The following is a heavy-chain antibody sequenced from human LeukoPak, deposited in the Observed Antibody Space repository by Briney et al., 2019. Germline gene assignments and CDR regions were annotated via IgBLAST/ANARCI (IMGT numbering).Heavy chain of an antibody. J-gene: IGHJ4*02. CDR3: ARDPETYYDILTGYYIYTAFDY. Sequence: AASVRVSCKASGYTFTSYYMHWVRQAPGQGLEWMGIINPSGGSTSYAQKFQGRVTMTRDTSTSTVYMELSSLRSEDTAVYYCARDPETYYDILTGYYIYTAFDYWGQGTLVTVSS. V-gene: IGHV1-46*01. CDR2: INPSGGST. D-gene: IGHD3-9*01. CDR1: GYTFTSYY.